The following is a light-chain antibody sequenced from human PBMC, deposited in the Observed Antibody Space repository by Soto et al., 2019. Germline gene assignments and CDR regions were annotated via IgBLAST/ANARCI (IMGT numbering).Light chain of an antibody. V-gene: IGKV3-20*01. CDR3: QQYGSSPPIT. Sequence: EIVLTQSPGTLSLSPGERATLSCRASQSVSSRYLAWYQQKPGQAPRFLIYGASSRAPGIPVRFSGSGSGTDFTLTISRLEPEDFAVYYWQQYGSSPPITFGQGTRLEIK. CDR1: QSVSSRY. CDR2: GAS. J-gene: IGKJ5*01.